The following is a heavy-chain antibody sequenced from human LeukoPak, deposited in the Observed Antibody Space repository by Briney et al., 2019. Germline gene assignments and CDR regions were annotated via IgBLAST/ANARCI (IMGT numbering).Heavy chain of an antibody. CDR2: ISASGGST. CDR3: AKAGRWLQTTPFDP. CDR1: GFTFSSSA. V-gene: IGHV3-23*01. D-gene: IGHD5-24*01. Sequence: GGSLRLSCAASGFTFSSSAMSWVRQAPGKGLDWVSAISASGGSTYYADSVKGRFTISRDNSKNTLSLQMNSLRAEDTAVYYCAKAGRWLQTTPFDPWGQGTLVTVSS. J-gene: IGHJ5*02.